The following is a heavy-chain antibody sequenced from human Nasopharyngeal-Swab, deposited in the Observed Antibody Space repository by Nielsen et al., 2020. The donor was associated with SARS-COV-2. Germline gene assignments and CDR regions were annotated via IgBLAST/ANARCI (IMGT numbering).Heavy chain of an antibody. CDR3: ARDTGEYRSFAY. D-gene: IGHD4-17*01. Sequence: WVRQAPGQGLEWMGIINPKGGSTNYAQKFLGRITMTRDTPTTTVYMELSSLGSEDTAVYYCARDTGEYRSFAYWGQGTLVTVSS. J-gene: IGHJ4*02. CDR2: INPKGGST. V-gene: IGHV1-46*01.